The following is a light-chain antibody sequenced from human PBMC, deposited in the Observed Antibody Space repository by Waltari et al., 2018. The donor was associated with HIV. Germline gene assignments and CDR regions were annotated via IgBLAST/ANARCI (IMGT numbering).Light chain of an antibody. V-gene: IGKV1-39*01. CDR1: QNIMRY. Sequence: DIQMAQSPSSLSASVGDRVTITCRASQNIMRYLNWYQQKPGKAPKLLIYAASSLQSGVPSRFRGSGSGTDFTLTISNLQHEDFATYYCQQSYSALLWNFGQGTMLEIK. J-gene: IGKJ2*04. CDR3: QQSYSALLWN. CDR2: AAS.